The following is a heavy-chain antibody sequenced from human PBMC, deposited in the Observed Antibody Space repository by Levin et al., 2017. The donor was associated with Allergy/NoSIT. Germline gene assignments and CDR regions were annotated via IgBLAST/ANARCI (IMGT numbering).Heavy chain of an antibody. CDR1: GDSVSSNSAA. D-gene: IGHD3-3*01. J-gene: IGHJ4*02. CDR3: ARGRYWGDFWSGYRLVGFYFDY. CDR2: TYYRSKWYN. Sequence: SQTLSLTCAISGDSVSSNSAAWNWIRQSPSRGLEWLGRTYYRSKWYNDYAVSVKSRITINPDTSKNQFSLQLNSVTPEDTAVYYCARGRYWGDFWSGYRLVGFYFDYWGQGTLVTVSS. V-gene: IGHV6-1*01.